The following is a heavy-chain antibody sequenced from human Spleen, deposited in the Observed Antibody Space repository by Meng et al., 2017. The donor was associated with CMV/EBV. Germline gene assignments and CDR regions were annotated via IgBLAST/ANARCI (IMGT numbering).Heavy chain of an antibody. Sequence: ASVKVSCKASGGTFSSYSISWVRQAPGQGLEWMGIINPSGGATSYAQKFQGRMNMTRDTSTSTVYMELSSLRSDDTAVYYCARERISYLPDPIRGDYYYYYGMDVWGQGTTVTVSS. CDR1: GGTFSSYS. CDR3: ARERISYLPDPIRGDYYYYYGMDV. V-gene: IGHV1-46*01. J-gene: IGHJ6*02. CDR2: INPSGGAT. D-gene: IGHD3-10*01.